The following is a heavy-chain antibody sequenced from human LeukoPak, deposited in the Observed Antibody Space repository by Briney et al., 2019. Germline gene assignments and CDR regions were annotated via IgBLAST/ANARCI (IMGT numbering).Heavy chain of an antibody. Sequence: GSLRLSCSASGFTFGDYVMSWVRQAPGKGLEWVGFIRSKAYGGTTEYAASVKGRFTISRDDSKSIAFLQMNSLQADDTAVYYCTRGRRAIHYFDYWGQGTLVTVSS. CDR3: TRGRRAIHYFDY. CDR2: IRSKAYGGTT. J-gene: IGHJ4*02. D-gene: IGHD2-21*01. V-gene: IGHV3-49*04. CDR1: GFTFGDYV.